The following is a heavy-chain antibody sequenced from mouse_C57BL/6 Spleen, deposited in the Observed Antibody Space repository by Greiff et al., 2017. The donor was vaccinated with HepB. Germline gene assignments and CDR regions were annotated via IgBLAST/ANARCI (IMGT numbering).Heavy chain of an antibody. Sequence: EVMLVESGGGLVKPGGSLKLSCAASGFTFSDYGMHWVRQAPEKGLEWVAYISSGSSTIYYADTVKGRFTISRDNAKNTLFLQMTSLRSEDTAMYYCAWRWDYGSSYSYYFDYWGQGTTLTVSS. CDR2: ISSGSSTI. V-gene: IGHV5-17*01. CDR3: AWRWDYGSSYSYYFDY. CDR1: GFTFSDYG. D-gene: IGHD1-1*01. J-gene: IGHJ2*01.